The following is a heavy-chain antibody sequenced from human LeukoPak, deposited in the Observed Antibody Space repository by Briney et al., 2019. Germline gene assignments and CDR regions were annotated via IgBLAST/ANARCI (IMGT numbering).Heavy chain of an antibody. Sequence: SVKVSCKASGYTFTGYYMHWVRQAPGQGLEWMGWINPNSGGTNYAQRFQGWVTMTRDTSISTAYMELSRLRSDDTAVYYCARATGWHEDWFDPWGQGTLVTVSS. CDR1: GYTFTGYY. CDR3: ARATGWHEDWFDP. V-gene: IGHV1-2*04. J-gene: IGHJ5*02. D-gene: IGHD1-1*01. CDR2: INPNSGGT.